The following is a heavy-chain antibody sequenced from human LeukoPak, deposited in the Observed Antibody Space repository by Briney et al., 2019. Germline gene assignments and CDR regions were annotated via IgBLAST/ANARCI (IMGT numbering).Heavy chain of an antibody. D-gene: IGHD1-26*01. CDR2: INHSGST. V-gene: IGHV4-34*01. J-gene: IGHJ4*02. CDR3: ARGVNSGYFDY. Sequence: SVTLSLTCAVYGGSFSGYYWSWIRQPPGKGLEWIGEINHSGSTNYNPSLKSRVTISVDTSKNQFSLKLTSVTAADTAVYYCARGVNSGYFDYCGQGTLVSVSS. CDR1: GGSFSGYY.